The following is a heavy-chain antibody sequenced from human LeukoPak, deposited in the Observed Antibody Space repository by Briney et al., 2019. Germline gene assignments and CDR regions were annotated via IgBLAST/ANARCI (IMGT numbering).Heavy chain of an antibody. CDR2: IYTSGST. V-gene: IGHV4-4*07. D-gene: IGHD6-19*01. CDR3: ARDGAASSGWYYFDY. J-gene: IGHJ4*02. CDR1: GGSISSYY. Sequence: PSETLSLTCSVSGGSISSYYWSWIRQPAGKGLEWIGRIYTSGSTNYNPSLKSRVTMSVDTSKNQFSLKLSSVTAADTAVYYCARDGAASSGWYYFDYWGQGTLVTVSS.